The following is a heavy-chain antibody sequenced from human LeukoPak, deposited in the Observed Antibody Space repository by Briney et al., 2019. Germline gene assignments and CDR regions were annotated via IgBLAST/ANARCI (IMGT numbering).Heavy chain of an antibody. J-gene: IGHJ4*02. D-gene: IGHD6-19*01. Sequence: SETLSLTCAVYGGSFSGYYWSWIRQPPGKGLEWIGEINHSGSTNYNPSLKSRVTISVDTSKNQFSLKLSSVTAADTAVYYCARGRLAVAGTHTKGLSDYWGQGTLVTVSS. CDR1: GGSFSGYY. CDR2: INHSGST. CDR3: ARGRLAVAGTHTKGLSDY. V-gene: IGHV4-34*01.